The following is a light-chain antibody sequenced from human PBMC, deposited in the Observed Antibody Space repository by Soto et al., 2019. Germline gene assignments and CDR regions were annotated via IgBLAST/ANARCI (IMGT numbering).Light chain of an antibody. CDR1: NIGSKS. J-gene: IGLJ2*01. CDR3: QVWDSNSDHVV. Sequence: SYELTQPPSVSVAPGKTTRITCGGTNIGSKSVHWYQQKPGQAPVLVISYDSDRPSGIPERFSGSNSGNTATLTITRVEAGDEADYYCQVWDSNSDHVVFGGRTKLTVL. CDR2: YDS. V-gene: IGLV3-21*04.